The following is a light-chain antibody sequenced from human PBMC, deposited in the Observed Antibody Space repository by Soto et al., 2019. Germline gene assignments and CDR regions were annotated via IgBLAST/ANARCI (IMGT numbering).Light chain of an antibody. J-gene: IGLJ1*01. CDR1: SSDVGGYNY. CDR2: DVS. Sequence: QSALTQPASVSGSPGQSITISCTGTSSDVGGYNYVSWYQQHPGKAPKLMNYDVSNRPSGVSNRFSGSKSGNTASLTISGLQAEDEADYYCSSYTSSSIYVFGTGTKVTVL. CDR3: SSYTSSSIYV. V-gene: IGLV2-14*01.